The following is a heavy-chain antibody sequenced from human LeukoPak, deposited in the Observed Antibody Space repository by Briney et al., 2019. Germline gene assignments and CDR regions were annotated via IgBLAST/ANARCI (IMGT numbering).Heavy chain of an antibody. Sequence: PGGSLRLSCAASGFTFNSYTMNWVRQAPGKGLEWISYISRTGTTIYYADSVKGRFTISRDNAKNTLSLQMNSLRVEDTAIYYCVKNVVVKRYIDYWGQGTLVTVSS. D-gene: IGHD2-15*01. J-gene: IGHJ4*02. CDR1: GFTFNSYT. V-gene: IGHV3-48*01. CDR2: ISRTGTTI. CDR3: VKNVVVKRYIDY.